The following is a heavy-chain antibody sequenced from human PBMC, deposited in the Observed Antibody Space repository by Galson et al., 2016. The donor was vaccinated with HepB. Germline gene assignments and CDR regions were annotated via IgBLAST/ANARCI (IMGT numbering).Heavy chain of an antibody. CDR2: IYSGGTT. V-gene: IGHV3-66*02. Sequence: SLRLSCAASGFAVSNNYMTWGRQAPGKGLEYVSGIYSGGTTYYADSVQGRFTISRDNSKNTLFLQMNTLRAEDTAVYYCARGVYGDHGWFDYWGQGPLVPVSP. J-gene: IGHJ4*02. D-gene: IGHD4-17*01. CDR1: GFAVSNNY. CDR3: ARGVYGDHGWFDY.